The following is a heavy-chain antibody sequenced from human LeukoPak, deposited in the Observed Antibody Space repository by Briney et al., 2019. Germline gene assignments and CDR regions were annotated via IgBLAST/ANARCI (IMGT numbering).Heavy chain of an antibody. V-gene: IGHV3-7*01. J-gene: IGHJ3*02. CDR1: GFTFSSSW. CDR2: IKQDGSEK. Sequence: GGSLRLSCAASGFTFSSSWMYWVRQAPGKGLEWVANIKQDGSEKYYVDSVKGRFTISRDNTKNSLFLQMQSLRAEDTAVYYCARGSNVWPIDAFDIWGQGTMVTVSS. D-gene: IGHD6-19*01. CDR3: ARGSNVWPIDAFDI.